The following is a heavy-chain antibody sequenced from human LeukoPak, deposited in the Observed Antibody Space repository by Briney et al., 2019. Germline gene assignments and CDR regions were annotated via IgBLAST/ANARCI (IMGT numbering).Heavy chain of an antibody. V-gene: IGHV4-59*01. CDR1: GGSISSYH. Sequence: SETLSLTCTVSGGSISSYHWSWIRQPPGKGLEWIGYMYDSGSTNYNPSLKSRVTISVDTSKNQFSLKLRSVTAADTAVYYCARATSSGWYNDYWGQGTLVTVSS. CDR3: ARATSSGWYNDY. CDR2: MYDSGST. J-gene: IGHJ4*02. D-gene: IGHD6-19*01.